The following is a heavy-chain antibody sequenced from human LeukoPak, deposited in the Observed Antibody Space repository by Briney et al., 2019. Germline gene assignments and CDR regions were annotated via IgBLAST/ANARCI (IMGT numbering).Heavy chain of an antibody. CDR3: ARDSGTWDWYFDL. V-gene: IGHV1-69*05. Sequence: SMKVACKASGGTFSSYAISWVRQAPGHGLEWMGRIIPIFGTANYAQKFQSRVTITTDESTSTAYMELSSLRSEDTAVYYCARDSGTWDWYFDLWGRGTLVTVSS. CDR1: GGTFSSYA. J-gene: IGHJ2*01. D-gene: IGHD1-26*01. CDR2: IIPIFGTA.